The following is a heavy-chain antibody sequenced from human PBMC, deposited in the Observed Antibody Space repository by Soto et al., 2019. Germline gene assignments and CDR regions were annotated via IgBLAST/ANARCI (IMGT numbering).Heavy chain of an antibody. J-gene: IGHJ4*02. CDR3: AREGRGKKAGYNGLVSLGY. CDR1: GSRFSNYV. V-gene: IGHV1-69*06. CDR2: IIPIFNST. Sequence: QVQLVQSGAEVKTPGSSLKVSCKVSGSRFSNYVISWVRQAPGHGLEWLGRIIPIFNSTKYAQSFQGRVTLTADKSTSTASLELSSLRSDYTAVYYCAREGRGKKAGYNGLVSLGYWGQGTLVTVSS. D-gene: IGHD2-2*02.